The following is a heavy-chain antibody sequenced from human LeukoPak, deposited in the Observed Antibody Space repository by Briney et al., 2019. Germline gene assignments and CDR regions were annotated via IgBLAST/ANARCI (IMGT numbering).Heavy chain of an antibody. V-gene: IGHV3-21*01. CDR3: ATSATLSYWFDP. Sequence: GGSLRLSCAASGFTFSSYSMNWVRQAPGKGLEWVSSISSSSSYIYYADSVKGRFTISRDNAKNSLYLQMNSLRAEDTAVYYCATSATLSYWFDPWGQGTPVTVSS. J-gene: IGHJ5*02. CDR1: GFTFSSYS. D-gene: IGHD2-15*01. CDR2: ISSSSSYI.